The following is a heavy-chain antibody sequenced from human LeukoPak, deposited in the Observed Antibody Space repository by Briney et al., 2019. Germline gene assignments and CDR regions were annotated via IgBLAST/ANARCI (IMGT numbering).Heavy chain of an antibody. Sequence: GGSLRLSCAASGFTFSSYEMNWVRQAPGKGLEWVSYISSSGSTIYYADSVKGRFTISRDNAKNSLYLQMNSLRAEDTAVYYCARDSESGWSDYWGQGTLVTVSS. CDR2: ISSSGSTI. D-gene: IGHD6-19*01. V-gene: IGHV3-48*03. CDR3: ARDSESGWSDY. J-gene: IGHJ4*02. CDR1: GFTFSSYE.